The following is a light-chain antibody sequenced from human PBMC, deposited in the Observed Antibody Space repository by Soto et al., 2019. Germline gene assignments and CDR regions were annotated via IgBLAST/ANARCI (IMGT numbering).Light chain of an antibody. V-gene: IGKV3-11*01. CDR2: DTF. Sequence: ELVLTQSPATLSLSPGERATLSCRASQSVSSHLAWYQQKPGQAPRLLMYDTFNRATGIPARFNGSGSGTDVSLTISSLEPQDFAVYSCQQRNNWPPGYTFGQGTKLVIK. CDR3: QQRNNWPPGYT. J-gene: IGKJ2*01. CDR1: QSVSSH.